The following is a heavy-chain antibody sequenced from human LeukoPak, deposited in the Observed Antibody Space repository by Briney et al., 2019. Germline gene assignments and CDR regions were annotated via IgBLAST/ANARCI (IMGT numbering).Heavy chain of an antibody. CDR1: GSSISSGGYS. CDR3: ASGVVVAHYYYGMDV. D-gene: IGHD2-15*01. Sequence: SQTLSLTCAVSGSSISSGGYSWSWIRQPPGKGLEWIGYIYHSGSTYYNPSLKSRVTISVDRSKNQFSLKLSSVTAADTAVYYCASGVVVAHYYYGMDVWGQGTTVTVSS. J-gene: IGHJ6*02. CDR2: IYHSGST. V-gene: IGHV4-30-2*01.